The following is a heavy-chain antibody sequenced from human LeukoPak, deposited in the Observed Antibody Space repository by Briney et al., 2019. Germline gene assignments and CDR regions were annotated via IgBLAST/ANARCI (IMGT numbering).Heavy chain of an antibody. CDR3: ARDTTGVEGTDVDTAMAINY. V-gene: IGHV3-30*04. CDR1: GFTFSSYA. J-gene: IGHJ4*02. D-gene: IGHD5-18*01. Sequence: TGSSLRLSCAASGFTFSSYAMHWVRQAPGKGLEWVAVISYDGSNKYYADSVKGRFTISRDNSKNTLYLQMNSLRAEDTAVYYCARDTTGVEGTDVDTAMAINYWGQGTLVTVSS. CDR2: ISYDGSNK.